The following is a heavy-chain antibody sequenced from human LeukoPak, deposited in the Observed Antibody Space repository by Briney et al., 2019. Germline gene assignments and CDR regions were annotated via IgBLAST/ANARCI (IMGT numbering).Heavy chain of an antibody. J-gene: IGHJ4*02. Sequence: ASVKVSCKASGYTFTGYYMHWVRQAPGQGLEWMGWINPNSGGTNYAQKFQGRVTMTRDTSISTAYMELSRLRSDDAAVYYCARIRDYYDSSGYYRPGNFDYWGQGTLVTVSS. V-gene: IGHV1-2*02. CDR1: GYTFTGYY. D-gene: IGHD3-22*01. CDR3: ARIRDYYDSSGYYRPGNFDY. CDR2: INPNSGGT.